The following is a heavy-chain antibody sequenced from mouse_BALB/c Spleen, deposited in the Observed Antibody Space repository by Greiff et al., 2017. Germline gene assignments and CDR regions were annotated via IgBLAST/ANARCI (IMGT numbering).Heavy chain of an antibody. V-gene: IGHV14-3*02. J-gene: IGHJ3*01. CDR2: IDPANGNT. CDR1: GFNIKDTY. Sequence: LVESGAELVKPGASVKLSCTASGFNIKDTYMHWVKQRPEQGLEWIGRIDPANGNTKYDPKFQGKATITADTSSNTAYLQLSSLTSEDTAVYYCAVDSSGYWFAYWGQGTLVTVSA. D-gene: IGHD3-2*01. CDR3: AVDSSGYWFAY.